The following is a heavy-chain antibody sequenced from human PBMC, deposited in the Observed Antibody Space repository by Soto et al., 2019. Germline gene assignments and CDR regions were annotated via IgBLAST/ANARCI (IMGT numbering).Heavy chain of an antibody. D-gene: IGHD3-16*02. V-gene: IGHV4-34*01. CDR1: GGSFSGYY. CDR3: ARGAAVGYTYYYGMDV. J-gene: IGHJ6*02. Sequence: SETLSLTCAVYGGSFSGYYWSWIRQPPGKGLEWIGEINHSGSTNYNPSLKSRVTISVDTSKNQFSLKLSSVTAADTAVYYCARGAAVGYTYYYGMDVWGQGTTVTVSS. CDR2: INHSGST.